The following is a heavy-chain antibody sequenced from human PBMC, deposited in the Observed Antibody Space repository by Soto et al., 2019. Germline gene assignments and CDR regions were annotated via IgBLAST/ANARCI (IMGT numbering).Heavy chain of an antibody. D-gene: IGHD1-26*01. Sequence: GGSLRLSCAASGFTVSSNYMSWVRQAPGKGLEWVSVIYSGGSTYYADSVKGRFTISRDNSKNTLYLQMNSLRAEDTAVYYCARDGRGGGPGGYKSDAFDICGKGTMVTVSS. CDR1: GFTVSSNY. J-gene: IGHJ3*02. CDR2: IYSGGST. V-gene: IGHV3-66*01. CDR3: ARDGRGGGPGGYKSDAFDI.